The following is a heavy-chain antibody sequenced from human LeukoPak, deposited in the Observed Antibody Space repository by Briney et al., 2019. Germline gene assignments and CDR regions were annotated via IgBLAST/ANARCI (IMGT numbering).Heavy chain of an antibody. D-gene: IGHD5-18*01. CDR1: GFTFSSYA. CDR3: AKGGYSYGSFDY. J-gene: IGHJ4*02. Sequence: GGSLRLSCAASGFTFSSYAMSWVRQAPGKGLEWVSAISGSGGSTYYADSVKGRFTISRDNSKNTLYLQMNSLRAEDAAVYYCAKGGYSYGSFDYWGQGTPVTVSS. V-gene: IGHV3-23*01. CDR2: ISGSGGST.